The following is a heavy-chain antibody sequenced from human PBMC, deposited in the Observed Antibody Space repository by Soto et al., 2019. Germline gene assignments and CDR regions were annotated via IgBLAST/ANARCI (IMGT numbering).Heavy chain of an antibody. V-gene: IGHV4-38-2*01. D-gene: IGHD2-2*01. CDR1: GYSISSGYY. CDR2: IYHSGST. CDR3: ATYLGYCSSTSCQNWFDP. Sequence: PSETLSLTCAVSGYSISSGYYWGWIRQPPGKGLEWIGSIYHSGSTYYNPSLKSRVTISVDTSKNQFSLKLSSVTAADTAVYYCATYLGYCSSTSCQNWFDPWGQGXLVTVSS. J-gene: IGHJ5*02.